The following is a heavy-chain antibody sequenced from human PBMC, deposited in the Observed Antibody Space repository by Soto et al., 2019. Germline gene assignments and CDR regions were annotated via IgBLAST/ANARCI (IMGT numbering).Heavy chain of an antibody. CDR1: GFTFSSYA. CDR3: AKGAIGRLDY. J-gene: IGHJ4*02. Sequence: DVQLLDSGGGLVQPGRSLRLSCAASGFTFSSYAMSWVRQAPGKGLEWVSTIRASGVTTFYADSARGRFTISRDNSKNTLSLQTTSLTADDTAIYYCAKGAIGRLDYWGQGTLVTVSS. CDR2: IRASGVTT. D-gene: IGHD1-26*01. V-gene: IGHV3-23*01.